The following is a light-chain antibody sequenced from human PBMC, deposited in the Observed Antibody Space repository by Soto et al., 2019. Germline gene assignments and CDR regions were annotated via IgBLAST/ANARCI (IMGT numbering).Light chain of an antibody. V-gene: IGKV2-28*01. Sequence: DIVMTQSPLSLPVTPGEPASISCRSSQSLLHSNGYNYLDWYLQKPGQSPQLLIYLGSNRASGVPDRFSGSGSGTDFTLKISRVEAEDVGVYYCMQALQTPITFGQGTRQEI. CDR1: QSLLHSNGYNY. CDR2: LGS. CDR3: MQALQTPIT. J-gene: IGKJ5*01.